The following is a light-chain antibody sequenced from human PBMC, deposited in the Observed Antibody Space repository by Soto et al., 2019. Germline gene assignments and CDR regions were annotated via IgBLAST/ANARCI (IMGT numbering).Light chain of an antibody. J-gene: IGKJ4*01. CDR3: QQRRNWPPLT. Sequence: ETVWTQSPATLSLSPGERATLSCRASESVDIYLAWYQQKPGQPPRLLIDDASNRATGIPARFSLSGSGTDVTLTISSLQPEDFAVYYCQQRRNWPPLTFGGGTKVEI. CDR2: DAS. CDR1: ESVDIY. V-gene: IGKV3-11*01.